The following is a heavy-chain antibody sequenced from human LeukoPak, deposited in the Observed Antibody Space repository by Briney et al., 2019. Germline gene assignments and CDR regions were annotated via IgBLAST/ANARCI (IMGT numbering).Heavy chain of an antibody. J-gene: IGHJ5*02. CDR1: GFTVSGNY. D-gene: IGHD6-19*01. CDR3: ARDPDRIAVVLGPNWFDP. V-gene: IGHV3-53*01. CDR2: IYANGNT. Sequence: GGSLRLSCAVSGFTVSGNYITWVRQAPGKGLEWVSVIYANGNTYYADSVKGRFTISRDNAKNSLYLQMNSLRAEDTAVYYCARDPDRIAVVLGPNWFDPWGQGTLVTVSS.